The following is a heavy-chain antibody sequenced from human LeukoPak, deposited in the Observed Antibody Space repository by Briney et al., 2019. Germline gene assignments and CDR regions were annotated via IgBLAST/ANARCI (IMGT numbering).Heavy chain of an antibody. D-gene: IGHD6-13*01. Sequence: SETLSLTCTVSGGSISSGDYYWSWIRQPPGKGLEWIGYIYYSGSTYYNPSLKSRVTISVDTSKNQFSLKLSSVTAADTAVYYCARTYSSSWPYYGMDVWGQGTTVTVSS. CDR3: ARTYSSSWPYYGMDV. V-gene: IGHV4-30-4*02. J-gene: IGHJ6*02. CDR2: IYYSGST. CDR1: GGSISSGDYY.